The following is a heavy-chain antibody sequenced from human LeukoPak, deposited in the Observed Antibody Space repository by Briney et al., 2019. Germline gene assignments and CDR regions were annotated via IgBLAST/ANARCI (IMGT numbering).Heavy chain of an antibody. CDR1: GGSISSSYFY. CDR2: INYSGST. J-gene: IGHJ4*02. V-gene: IGHV4-39*01. Sequence: SETLSLTCTVSGGSISSSYFYWGWIRQPPGKGLEWIGSINYSGSTYYNPSLKSRLTISVDTSKNQFSLRLSSVTAADTAVYYCASQDTAMITYYWGQGTLVTVSS. CDR3: ASQDTAMITYY. D-gene: IGHD5-18*01.